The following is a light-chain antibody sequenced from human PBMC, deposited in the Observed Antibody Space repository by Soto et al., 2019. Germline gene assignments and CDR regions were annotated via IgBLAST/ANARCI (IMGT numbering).Light chain of an antibody. CDR2: NVF. CDR3: SSYSHITTPYV. V-gene: IGLV2-14*03. J-gene: IGLJ1*01. Sequence: VLAAPASVSGSTGQSITISCTRTSRDVGGYNYVSWYQKNPGKAPKLMIYNVFNRPSGVSDRFSGSKSGNTASLTISGLPAEDEADYYCSSYSHITTPYVFGTGTKVTVL. CDR1: SRDVGGYNY.